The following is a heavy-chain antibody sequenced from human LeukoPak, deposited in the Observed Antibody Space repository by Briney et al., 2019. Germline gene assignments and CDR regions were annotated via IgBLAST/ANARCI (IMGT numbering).Heavy chain of an antibody. CDR3: AKPPFSVGDLFAS. J-gene: IGHJ2*01. Sequence: GRSLRLSCAASGFTFSSYGMHWVRLAPGKGLEWVAVISYDGSNKYYADSVKGRFTISRDNSKNTLYLQMNSLRAEDTAVYYWAKPPFSVGDLFASGGRGPL. V-gene: IGHV3-30*18. CDR2: ISYDGSNK. CDR1: GFTFSSYG. D-gene: IGHD3-16*01.